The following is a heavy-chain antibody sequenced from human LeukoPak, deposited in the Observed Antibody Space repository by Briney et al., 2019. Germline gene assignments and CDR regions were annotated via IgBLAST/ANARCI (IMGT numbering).Heavy chain of an antibody. CDR1: GYTFTSYG. CDR3: ARDRTIVVVVAATYYYGMDV. Sequence: ASVKVSCKASGYTFTSYGISWVRQAPGQGLEWMGWISAYNGNTNYAQKLQGRVTMTTDTSTSTAYMELRSLRSDDTAVYYCARDRTIVVVVAATYYYGMDVWGQGTTVTVSS. CDR2: ISAYNGNT. J-gene: IGHJ6*02. V-gene: IGHV1-18*01. D-gene: IGHD2-15*01.